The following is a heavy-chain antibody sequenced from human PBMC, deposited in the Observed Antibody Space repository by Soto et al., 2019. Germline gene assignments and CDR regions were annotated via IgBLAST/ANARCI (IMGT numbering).Heavy chain of an antibody. CDR1: GGSISSYY. V-gene: IGHV4-59*01. J-gene: IGHJ6*03. CDR3: GTHGDSSSWYHVGSYYYYYYMDV. Sequence: SETLSLTCTVSGGSISSYYWSWIRQPPGKGLEWIGYIYYSGSTNYNPSLKSRVTISVDTSKNQFSLKLSSVTAADTAVYYCGTHGDSSSWYHVGSYYYYYYMDVWGKGTTVTVSS. CDR2: IYYSGST. D-gene: IGHD6-13*01.